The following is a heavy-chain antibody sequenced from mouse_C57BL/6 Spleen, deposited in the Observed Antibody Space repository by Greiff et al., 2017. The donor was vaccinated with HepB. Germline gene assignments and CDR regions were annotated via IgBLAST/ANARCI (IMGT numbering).Heavy chain of an antibody. CDR2: ISDGGSYT. Sequence: DVMLVESGGGLVKPGGSLKLSCAASGFTFSSYAMSWVRQTPEKRLEWVATISDGGSYTYYPDNVKGRFTISRDNAKNNLYLQMSHLKSEDTAMYYCARDTTTVVEGAMDYWGQGTSVTVSS. CDR3: ARDTTTVVEGAMDY. J-gene: IGHJ4*01. D-gene: IGHD1-1*01. V-gene: IGHV5-4*01. CDR1: GFTFSSYA.